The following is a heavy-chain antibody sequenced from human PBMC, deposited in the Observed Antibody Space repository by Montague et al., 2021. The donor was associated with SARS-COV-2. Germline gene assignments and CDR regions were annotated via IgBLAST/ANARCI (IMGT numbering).Heavy chain of an antibody. Sequence: SETLSLTCAAYGGSFSGYYWSWIRQPPEKGLDWIGEINQSGRTNNNPSLKSRVIISVDTSKNQFSLKLSSVTAEDTAVYYCARRGSSVWGVTVSAELDYWGQGILVIVSS. J-gene: IGHJ4*02. CDR1: GGSFSGYY. CDR3: ARRGSSVWGVTVSAELDY. V-gene: IGHV4-34*01. CDR2: INQSGRT. D-gene: IGHD3-10*01.